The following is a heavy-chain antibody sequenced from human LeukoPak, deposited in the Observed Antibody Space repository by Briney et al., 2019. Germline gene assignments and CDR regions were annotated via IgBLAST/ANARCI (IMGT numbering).Heavy chain of an antibody. D-gene: IGHD4-17*01. CDR1: GFTXXDYX. CDR2: ISWNSGSI. V-gene: IGHV3-9*01. Sequence: GGSLRLSCAASGFTXXDYXMXXXXXAPXXXXXXVSGISWNSGSIGYADSVKGRFTISRDNAKNSLYLQMNSLRAEDTALYYCAKGHTAHDAFDIWGQGTMVTVSS. CDR3: AKGHTAHDAFDI. J-gene: IGHJ3*02.